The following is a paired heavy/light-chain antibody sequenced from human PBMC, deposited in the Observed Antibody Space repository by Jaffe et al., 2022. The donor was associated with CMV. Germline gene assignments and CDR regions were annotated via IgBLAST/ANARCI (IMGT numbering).Heavy chain of an antibody. CDR2: INPNTGVT. D-gene: IGHD3-10*01. V-gene: IGHV1-2*02. CDR3: AREKYGLGAGGLDV. CDR1: GYTFSAYY. Sequence: QVQLVQSGAEVKKPGASVKVSCKASGYTFSAYYMHWVRQAPGQGLEWMGWINPNTGVTNYAENFQGRVTMTRDTSISTAYMEVTSLKSDDAALYFCAREKYGLGAGGLDVWGQGTTVTVSS. J-gene: IGHJ6*02.
Light chain of an antibody. Sequence: QSALTQPASVSGSPGQSITISCTGTSSDVGIYNLVSWYQQHPGKAPKLMIYEVDKRPSGVYNRFSGSKSGNTASLTISGLQAEDEAHYYCCSYASSSTLLVGGGTRLTVL. V-gene: IGLV2-23*02. J-gene: IGLJ2*01. CDR3: CSYASSSTLL. CDR2: EVD. CDR1: SSDVGIYNL.